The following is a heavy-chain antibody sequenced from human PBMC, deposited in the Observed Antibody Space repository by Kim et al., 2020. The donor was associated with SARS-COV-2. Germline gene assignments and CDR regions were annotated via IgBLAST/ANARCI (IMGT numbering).Heavy chain of an antibody. Sequence: SETLSLTCTVSGGSISSSSYYWGWIRPPPGKGLEWIGSIYYSGSTYYNPSLKSRFTISVDTSKNQFSLKLSSVTAADTAVYYCARHQLALRGWSGTPAVAGALFDYWGQGTLVTVSS. CDR3: ARHQLALRGWSGTPAVAGALFDY. J-gene: IGHJ4*02. CDR1: GGSISSSSYY. D-gene: IGHD3-3*01. CDR2: IYYSGST. V-gene: IGHV4-39*01.